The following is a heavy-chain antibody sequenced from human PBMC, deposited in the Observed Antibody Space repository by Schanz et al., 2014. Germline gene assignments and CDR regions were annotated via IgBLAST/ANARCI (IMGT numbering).Heavy chain of an antibody. CDR3: AKGMGYCSGGTCYDYYYYGLDV. J-gene: IGHJ6*02. D-gene: IGHD2-15*01. Sequence: EVHLVESGGGLVKRGGSLRLSCAASGFTISSYSMNWVRQAPGKGLEWVSSISHSGGSKYYADSVKGRFTISRDNSKNTLYLQMNSLSADDTAVFYCAKGMGYCSGGTCYDYYYYGLDVWGQGTTVTVSS. CDR1: GFTISSYS. V-gene: IGHV3-21*04. CDR2: ISHSGGSK.